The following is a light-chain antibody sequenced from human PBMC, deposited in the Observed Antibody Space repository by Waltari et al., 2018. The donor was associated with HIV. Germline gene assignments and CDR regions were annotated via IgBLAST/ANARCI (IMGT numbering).Light chain of an antibody. Sequence: IQMPQSPSSLSASVGDRVTITCRASQAIANSLAWYQQKPGKAPKLLVYVASRLERGVPSRFSGSGSGTDYILTISSLQPEDFATYYCQQYYTTPHTFGQGTKLEIK. V-gene: IGKV1-NL1*01. CDR2: VAS. CDR1: QAIANS. CDR3: QQYYTTPHT. J-gene: IGKJ2*01.